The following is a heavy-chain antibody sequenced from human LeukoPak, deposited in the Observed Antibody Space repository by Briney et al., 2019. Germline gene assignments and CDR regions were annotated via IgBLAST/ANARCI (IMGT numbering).Heavy chain of an antibody. V-gene: IGHV3-74*01. CDR2: INSDGSST. D-gene: IGHD6-19*01. CDR1: GFTFSSYW. J-gene: IGHJ4*02. Sequence: GGSLRLSCAASGFTFSSYWMHWVRQAPGKGLVWVSRINSDGSSTAYADSVKGRFTISRDNAKNTLYLQMNSLRAEDTAVYYCARVPSTQWLVYYFDYWGQGTLVTVSS. CDR3: ARVPSTQWLVYYFDY.